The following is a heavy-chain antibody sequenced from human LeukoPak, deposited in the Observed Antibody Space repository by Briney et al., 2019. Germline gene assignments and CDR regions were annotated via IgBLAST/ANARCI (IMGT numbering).Heavy chain of an antibody. Sequence: GASVKVSCKVSGYTLTELSMHWVRQAPGKGLEWMGGFDPEDGETIYAQKFQGRVTMTEDTSTDTAYMELSSLRSEDTAVYYCATASNCGPKRKYYFDYWGQGTLVTVSS. CDR3: ATASNCGPKRKYYFDY. CDR1: GYTLTELS. D-gene: IGHD4-11*01. V-gene: IGHV1-24*01. CDR2: FDPEDGET. J-gene: IGHJ4*02.